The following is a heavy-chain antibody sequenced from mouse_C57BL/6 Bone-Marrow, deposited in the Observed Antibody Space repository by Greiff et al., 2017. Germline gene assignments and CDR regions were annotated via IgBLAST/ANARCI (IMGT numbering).Heavy chain of an antibody. CDR3: ARHRGHYYAMDY. CDR1: GFTFSDYY. D-gene: IGHD3-3*01. V-gene: IGHV5-12*01. Sequence: EVKLVESGGGLVQPGGSLKLSCAASGFTFSDYYMYWVRQTPEKRLEWVAYISNGGGSTYYPDTVKGRFTISRDNAKNTLYLQMSRLKSEDTAMYYCARHRGHYYAMDYWGQGTSVTVSS. CDR2: ISNGGGST. J-gene: IGHJ4*01.